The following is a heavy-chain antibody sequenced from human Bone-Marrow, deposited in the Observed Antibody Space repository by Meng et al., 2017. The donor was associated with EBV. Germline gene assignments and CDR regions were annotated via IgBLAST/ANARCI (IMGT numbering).Heavy chain of an antibody. D-gene: IGHD6-13*01. J-gene: IGHJ4*02. V-gene: IGHV1-69*01. CDR2: IIPIFGTA. CDR1: GGTFSSYA. Sequence: VQLVQSGAEVKTPXXXXXVSCKASGGTFSSYAISWVRQAPGQGLEWMGGIIPIFGTANYAQKFQGRVTITADESTSTAYMELSSLRSEDTAVYYCARDSQEAAADYWGQGTLVTVSS. CDR3: ARDSQEAAADY.